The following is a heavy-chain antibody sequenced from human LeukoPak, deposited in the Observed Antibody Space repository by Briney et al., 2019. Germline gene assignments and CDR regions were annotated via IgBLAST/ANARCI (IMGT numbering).Heavy chain of an antibody. J-gene: IGHJ4*02. D-gene: IGHD3-22*01. V-gene: IGHV3-66*04. CDR1: GFTVSSNY. CDR3: ARQYYYDSSGYHKAYFDY. Sequence: GGSLRLSCAASGFTVSSNYMSWVRQAPGKGLEWVSVIYSGGSTYYADSVKGRFTISRDNSKNTLYLQMNSLRAEDTAVYYCARQYYYDSSGYHKAYFDYWGQGTLVAVSS. CDR2: IYSGGST.